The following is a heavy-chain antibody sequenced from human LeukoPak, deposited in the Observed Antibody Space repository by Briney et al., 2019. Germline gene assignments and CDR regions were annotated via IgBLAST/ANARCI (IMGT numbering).Heavy chain of an antibody. CDR3: SRGGTASFDP. CDR1: GFTFSDYT. CDR2: ITSHSSYI. Sequence: KPGGSLRLSCAASGFTFSDYTMNWVRQAPGKGLEWVASITSHSSYIYYADSVKGRFTISRDNAKSTLYLQMNSLRAEDSAVYYCSRGGTASFDPWGQGTLVTVSS. D-gene: IGHD1-1*01. V-gene: IGHV3-21*01. J-gene: IGHJ5*02.